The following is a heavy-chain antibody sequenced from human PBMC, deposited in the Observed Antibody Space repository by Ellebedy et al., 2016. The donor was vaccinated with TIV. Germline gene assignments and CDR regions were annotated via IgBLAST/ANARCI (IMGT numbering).Heavy chain of an antibody. CDR3: VHIVVVTATGY. J-gene: IGHJ4*02. CDR1: GFTFSTYS. CDR2: IRSKANNYAT. D-gene: IGHD2-21*02. Sequence: PGGSLRLSCAASGFTFSTYSMNWVRQASGKGLEWVGRIRSKANNYATAYAASVKGRFTISRDDSKNTAYLQMNSLKTEDTAVYYCVHIVVVTATGYWGQGTLVTVSS. V-gene: IGHV3-73*01.